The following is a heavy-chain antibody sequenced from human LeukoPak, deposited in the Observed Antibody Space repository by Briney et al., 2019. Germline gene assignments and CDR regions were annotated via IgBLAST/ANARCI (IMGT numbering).Heavy chain of an antibody. D-gene: IGHD3-22*01. J-gene: IGHJ3*02. Sequence: GGSLRLSCAASGFTLRNYAMHWVRQAPGKGLEWVAVISYDGSNKYYADSVKGRFTISRDNSKNTLYLQMNSLRAEDTAVYYCAKDLFPYYYDMGGAFDIWGQGTMVTVSS. CDR3: AKDLFPYYYDMGGAFDI. V-gene: IGHV3-30*18. CDR2: ISYDGSNK. CDR1: GFTLRNYA.